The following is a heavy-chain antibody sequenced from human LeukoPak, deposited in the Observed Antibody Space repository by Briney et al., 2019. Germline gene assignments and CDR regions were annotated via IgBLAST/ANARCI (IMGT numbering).Heavy chain of an antibody. Sequence: PGGSLRLSCAASGFTFSNYAMHWVRQAPGKGLEWVAVISYDESNQYCADSVKGRFTISRDNFKNTLYLQMNSLRPEDTAVYYCAISMVRGVWYFDYWGQGTLVTVSS. CDR2: ISYDESNQ. V-gene: IGHV3-30-3*01. CDR1: GFTFSNYA. J-gene: IGHJ4*02. D-gene: IGHD3-10*01. CDR3: AISMVRGVWYFDY.